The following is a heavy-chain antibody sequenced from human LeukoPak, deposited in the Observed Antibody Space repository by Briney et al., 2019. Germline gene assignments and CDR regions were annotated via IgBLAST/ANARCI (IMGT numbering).Heavy chain of an antibody. CDR2: ISGSSIYT. CDR3: ARQAGIAAAPDY. CDR1: GFTFSDYY. D-gene: IGHD6-13*01. Sequence: GGSLRLSCAASGFTFSDYYMSWIRQAPGKGLEWVSYISGSSIYTHYADSVKGRFTISRDNAKNSLYLQVNSLRVEDTAVYYCARQAGIAAAPDYWGQGTLVTVSS. J-gene: IGHJ4*02. V-gene: IGHV3-11*03.